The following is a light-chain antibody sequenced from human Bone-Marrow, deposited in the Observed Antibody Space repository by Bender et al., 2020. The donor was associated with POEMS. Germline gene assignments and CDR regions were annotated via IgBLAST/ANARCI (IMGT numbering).Light chain of an antibody. CDR3: AAWDDSLSGRV. V-gene: IGLV1-47*02. J-gene: IGLJ3*02. Sequence: QSVLTQPPSASGTPGQRVTISCSGGSSNIGAHAVNWYQHLPGTAPKLLIYSSHRRPSGVPDRFSGSKSGTSASLAISGLRSEDEADYYCAAWDDSLSGRVFGGGTKLTVL. CDR1: SSNIGAHA. CDR2: SSH.